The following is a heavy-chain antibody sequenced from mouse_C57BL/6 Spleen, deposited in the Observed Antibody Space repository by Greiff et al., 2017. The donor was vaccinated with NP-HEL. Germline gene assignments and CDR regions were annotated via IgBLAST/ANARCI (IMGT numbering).Heavy chain of an antibody. J-gene: IGHJ4*01. D-gene: IGHD2-10*01. V-gene: IGHV1-85*01. CDR2: IYPRDGST. Sequence: VQLQQSGPELVKPGASVKLSCKASGYTFTSYDINWVKQRPGQGLEWIGWIYPRDGSTKYNEKFKGKATLTVDTSSSTAYMELHSLTSEDSAVYFCATYYGNYEGYAMDYWGQGTSVTVSS. CDR1: GYTFTSYD. CDR3: ATYYGNYEGYAMDY.